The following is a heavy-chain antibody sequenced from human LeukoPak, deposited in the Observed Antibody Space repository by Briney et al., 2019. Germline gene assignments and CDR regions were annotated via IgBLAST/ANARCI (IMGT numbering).Heavy chain of an antibody. CDR2: ISYDGSNK. CDR3: ARGSYYDSSGYPDY. V-gene: IGHV3-30-3*01. D-gene: IGHD3-22*01. CDR1: GFTFSSYA. Sequence: PGGSLRLSCAASGFTFSSYAMHWVRQAPGKGLEWVAVISYDGSNKYYADSVKGRFTISRDNSKNTPYLQMNSLRAEDTAVYYCARGSYYDSSGYPDYWGQGTLVTVSS. J-gene: IGHJ4*02.